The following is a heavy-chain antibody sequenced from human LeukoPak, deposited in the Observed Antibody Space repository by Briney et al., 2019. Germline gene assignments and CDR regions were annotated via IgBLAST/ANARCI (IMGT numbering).Heavy chain of an antibody. Sequence: GGSLRLSCAASGFTVSNNYMSWVRQAPGKGLEWVSISYSDSNTNYADSVKGRFTISRDTSQNTLSLQMNSLRAEDTAVYYCSTGSGHAFDIWGQGTMVTVSS. CDR3: STGSGHAFDI. D-gene: IGHD3-10*01. CDR1: GFTVSNNY. CDR2: SYSDSNT. V-gene: IGHV3-53*01. J-gene: IGHJ3*02.